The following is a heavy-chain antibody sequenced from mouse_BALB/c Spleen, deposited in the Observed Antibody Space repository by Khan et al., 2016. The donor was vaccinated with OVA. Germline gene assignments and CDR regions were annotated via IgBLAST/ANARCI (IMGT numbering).Heavy chain of an antibody. V-gene: IGHV3-2*02. CDR2: IGYSVDT. J-gene: IGHJ3*01. CDR3: AMGRTY. CDR1: GYSITSDYA. D-gene: IGHD2-3*01. Sequence: EVQLVESGPGLVKPSQSLSLTCTVTGYSITSDYAWNWIRQFPGNKLDWMGYIGYSVDTSYNPSLKSRISVTRDTSKNQFFLQLNSVTTEDTATYYCAMGRTYWGQGTLVAVSA.